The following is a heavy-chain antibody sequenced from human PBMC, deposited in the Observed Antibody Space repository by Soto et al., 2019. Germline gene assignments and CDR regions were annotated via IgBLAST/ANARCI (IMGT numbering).Heavy chain of an antibody. D-gene: IGHD1-26*01. CDR1: GGSISSGGYY. J-gene: IGHJ4*02. CDR3: ARAPGIVGATSFFGFDY. CDR2: IYYSGST. V-gene: IGHV4-31*03. Sequence: SETLSLTCTVSGGSISSGGYYWSWIRQHPGKGLEWIGYIYYSGSTYYNPSLKSRVTISVDTSKNQFSLKLSSVTAADTAVYYCARAPGIVGATSFFGFDYWGQGTLVTVSS.